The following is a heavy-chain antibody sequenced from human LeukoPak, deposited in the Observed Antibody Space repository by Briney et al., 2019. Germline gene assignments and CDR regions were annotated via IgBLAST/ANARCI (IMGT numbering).Heavy chain of an antibody. V-gene: IGHV3-23*01. J-gene: IGHJ3*02. CDR2: ISGSGGST. CDR1: GFTFSSYA. CDR3: ARDLGLPYDAFDI. Sequence: PAGGSLRLSCAASGFTFSSYAMSWVRQAPGKGLEWVSAISGSGGSTYYADSARGRFTISRDNAKNSLYLQMNSLSAEDTAVYYCARDLGLPYDAFDIWGQGTLVTVSS.